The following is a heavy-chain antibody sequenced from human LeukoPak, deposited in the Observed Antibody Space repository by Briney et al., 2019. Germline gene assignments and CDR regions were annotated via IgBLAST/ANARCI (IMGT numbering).Heavy chain of an antibody. Sequence: PGGSLRLSCAASGFTFSSYGMYWVRQAPGKGLEWVAVIWYDGSNKYYADSVKGRFTISRDNSKNTLYLQMNSLRAEDTAVYYCARDCNVWLLPNEQNWFDPWGQGTLVTVSS. V-gene: IGHV3-33*01. J-gene: IGHJ5*02. D-gene: IGHD1/OR15-1a*01. CDR3: ARDCNVWLLPNEQNWFDP. CDR2: IWYDGSNK. CDR1: GFTFSSYG.